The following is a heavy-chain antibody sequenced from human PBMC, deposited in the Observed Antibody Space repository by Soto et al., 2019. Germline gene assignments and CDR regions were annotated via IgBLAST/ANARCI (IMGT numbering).Heavy chain of an antibody. CDR3: ARGGEGALRYFDRPTRRYAFDI. V-gene: IGHV1-2*04. D-gene: IGHD3-9*01. J-gene: IGHJ3*02. Sequence: ASVKVSCKASGYTFTGYYMHWVRQAPGQGLEWMGWINPNSGGTNYAQKFQGWGTMTRDTSISTAYMELSRLRSDDTAVYYCARGGEGALRYFDRPTRRYAFDIWGQGTMVTVSS. CDR1: GYTFTGYY. CDR2: INPNSGGT.